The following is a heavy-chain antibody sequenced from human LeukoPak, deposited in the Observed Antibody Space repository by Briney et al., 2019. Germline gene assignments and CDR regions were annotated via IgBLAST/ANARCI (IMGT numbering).Heavy chain of an antibody. CDR2: IYTSGST. D-gene: IGHD6-13*01. V-gene: IGHV4-4*07. CDR3: ARDGYSSSWYDYYYYMDV. Sequence: SETLSLTCTVSGYSISSDYYWSWIRQPAGKGLEWIGRIYTSGSTNYNPSLKSRVTMSVDTSKNQFSLKLSSVTAADTAVYYCARDGYSSSWYDYYYYMDVWGKGTTVTISS. J-gene: IGHJ6*03. CDR1: GYSISSDYY.